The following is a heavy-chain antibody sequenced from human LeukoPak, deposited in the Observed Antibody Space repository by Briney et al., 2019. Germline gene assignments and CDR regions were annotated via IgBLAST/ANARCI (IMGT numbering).Heavy chain of an antibody. V-gene: IGHV3-23*01. CDR1: GFTFNSYA. Sequence: GWSLKLSCIASGFTFNSYAISWVRQALGQGPEWISRISGICGTTYYAHQVKGRFTISRDNSKNTLYLQMNSLRAEDTAEYYCAKEYLRAYAFDIWGQGTMVTVSS. CDR2: ISGICGTT. CDR3: AKEYLRAYAFDI. D-gene: IGHD2-2*01. J-gene: IGHJ3*02.